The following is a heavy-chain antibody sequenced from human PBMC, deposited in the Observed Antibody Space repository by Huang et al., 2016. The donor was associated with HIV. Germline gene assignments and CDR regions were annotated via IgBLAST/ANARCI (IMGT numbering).Heavy chain of an antibody. J-gene: IGHJ6*02. V-gene: IGHV3-7*01. Sequence: VESGGRLVQPGGSIRLSWVGSTFTFGAYWMSWVRQSPGKGLEWVANIKQDESEKYYVESVKCRFNISRDNAKKVLFLEMNNVRVEDTATYYCATKTAAMDIWGQGTTVTVS. CDR1: TFTFGAYW. CDR2: IKQDESEK. CDR3: ATKTAAMDI. D-gene: IGHD1-7*01.